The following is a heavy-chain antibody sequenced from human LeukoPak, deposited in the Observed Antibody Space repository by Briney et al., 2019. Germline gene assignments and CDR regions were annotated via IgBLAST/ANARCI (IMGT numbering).Heavy chain of an antibody. CDR1: GGSISSSSYY. V-gene: IGHV4-39*07. CDR3: AREQPIGY. Sequence: SETLSLTCTVSGGSISSSSYYWGWIRQPPGKGLEWIGSIYYSGSTYYNPSLKSRVTISVDTSKNQFSLKLSSVTAADTAVYYCAREQPIGYWGQGTLVTVSS. J-gene: IGHJ4*02. CDR2: IYYSGST.